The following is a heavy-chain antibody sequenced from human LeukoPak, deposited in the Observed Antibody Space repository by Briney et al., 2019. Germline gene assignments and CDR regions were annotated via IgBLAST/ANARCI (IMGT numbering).Heavy chain of an antibody. CDR3: ARDPL. CDR2: ISRTGGT. J-gene: IGHJ4*02. CDR1: GGSISSGGYY. Sequence: PSETLSLTCTVSGGSISSGGYYWSWIRQPPGKGLEWIGCISRTGGTYYNPSLKSRVTISVDMSKNQFSLKLSSVTAADTAVYYCARDPLWGQGTLVTVSS. V-gene: IGHV4-30-2*01.